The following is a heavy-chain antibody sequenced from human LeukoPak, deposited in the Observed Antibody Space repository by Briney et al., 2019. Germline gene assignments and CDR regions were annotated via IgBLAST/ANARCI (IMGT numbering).Heavy chain of an antibody. V-gene: IGHV3-11*01. D-gene: IGHD6-13*01. CDR1: GFTFGDFY. J-gene: IGHJ4*02. CDR3: ARGRAAGLPFDY. CDR2: ISGSDDNI. Sequence: GGSLRLSCAASGFTFGDFYMSWIRQAPGKGLECISYISGSDDNIKYADSLKGRFTISTDNAKNSLYLQMNSLRAEDTAVYYCARGRAAGLPFDYWGQGALVTVSS.